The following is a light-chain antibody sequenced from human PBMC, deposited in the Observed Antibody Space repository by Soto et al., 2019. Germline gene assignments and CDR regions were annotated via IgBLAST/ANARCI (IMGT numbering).Light chain of an antibody. CDR1: QSVSTY. V-gene: IGKV1-39*01. J-gene: IGKJ1*01. Sequence: DIQMTQSPSSLSASIGDTVTITCRASQSVSTYLNWYQQRPGKAPSLLIYDASTLQRGVPSRFSGSGSGTDFTLTISNLQSEDFATYYCQQSYSTPRKFGQGTKV. CDR2: DAS. CDR3: QQSYSTPRK.